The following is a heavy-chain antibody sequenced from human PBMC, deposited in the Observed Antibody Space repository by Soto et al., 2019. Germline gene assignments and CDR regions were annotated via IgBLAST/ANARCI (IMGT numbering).Heavy chain of an antibody. CDR2: ISYDGSNK. D-gene: IGHD2-15*01. CDR3: AKDRREVVVAAPFDY. CDR1: GFTFSSYG. V-gene: IGHV3-30*18. Sequence: GGSLILSCAASGFTFSSYGMHWVRQAPGKGLEWVAVISYDGSNKYYADSVKGRFTISRDNSKNTLYLQMNSLRAEDTAVYYCAKDRREVVVAAPFDYWGQGTLVTVSS. J-gene: IGHJ4*02.